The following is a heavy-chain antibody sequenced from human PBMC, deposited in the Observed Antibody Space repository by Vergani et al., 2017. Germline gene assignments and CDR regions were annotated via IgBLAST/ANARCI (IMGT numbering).Heavy chain of an antibody. CDR3: ARDDCSSTSCYYYYGMDV. Sequence: QVQLVQSGAEVKKPGASVKVSCKASGYTFTSYYMHWVRQAPGQGLEWMGIINPSGGSTSYAQKFQGRVTMTRDTSTSTVYMELSSLRSEDTAVYYCARDDCSSTSCYYYYGMDVWGQGTTVTVSS. CDR2: INPSGGST. V-gene: IGHV1-46*01. J-gene: IGHJ6*02. CDR1: GYTFTSYY. D-gene: IGHD2-2*01.